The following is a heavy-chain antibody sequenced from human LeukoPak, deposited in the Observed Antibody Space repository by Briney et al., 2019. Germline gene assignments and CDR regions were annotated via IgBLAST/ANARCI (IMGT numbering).Heavy chain of an antibody. CDR3: ARVGDYYGSGSYEVFYYYYGMDV. J-gene: IGHJ6*04. CDR1: GYTFTSYG. Sequence: ASVRVSCMASGYTFTSYGISWVRQAPGQGLEWMGWISAYNGNTNYAQKLQGRVTMTTDTSTSTAYMELRSLRSDDTAVYYCARVGDYYGSGSYEVFYYYYGMDVWGKGTTVTVSS. V-gene: IGHV1-18*04. CDR2: ISAYNGNT. D-gene: IGHD3-10*01.